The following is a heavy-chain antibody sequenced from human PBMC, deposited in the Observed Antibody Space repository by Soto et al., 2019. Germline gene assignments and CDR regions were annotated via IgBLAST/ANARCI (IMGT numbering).Heavy chain of an antibody. CDR3: AKDLRGLLWFGESPNFDY. D-gene: IGHD3-10*01. V-gene: IGHV3-30*18. Sequence: QVQLVESGGGVVQPGRSLRLSCAASGFTFSSYGMHWVRQAPGKGLEWVAVISYDGSNKYYADSVKGRFTISRGNSKNTLYLQMNSLRAEDTAVYYCAKDLRGLLWFGESPNFDYWGQGTLVTVSS. CDR1: GFTFSSYG. CDR2: ISYDGSNK. J-gene: IGHJ4*02.